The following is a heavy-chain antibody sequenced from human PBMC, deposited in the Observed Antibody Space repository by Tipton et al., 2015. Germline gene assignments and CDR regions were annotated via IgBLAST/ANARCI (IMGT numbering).Heavy chain of an antibody. V-gene: IGHV5-51*01. D-gene: IGHD3-22*01. Sequence: QLVQSGAEVKKPGESLTISCKTSGYRFTKSWIGWVRQKPGKGLEWMGIIYPGDSHTRYNPSFQGQVTISADKSISTAYLHWSSLKASDTAMYYCARHVSFYYDTHGSDALDIWAQGTMVTVSS. J-gene: IGHJ3*02. CDR1: GYRFTKSW. CDR2: IYPGDSHT. CDR3: ARHVSFYYDTHGSDALDI.